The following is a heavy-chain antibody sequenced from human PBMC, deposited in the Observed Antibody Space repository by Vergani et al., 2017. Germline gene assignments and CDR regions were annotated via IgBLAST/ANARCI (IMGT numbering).Heavy chain of an antibody. CDR2: ISFDGTNE. CDR3: VRDRGLCAGGRCYTEAWDY. D-gene: IGHD2-2*02. J-gene: IGHJ4*02. CDR1: GFALNRHA. V-gene: IGHV3-30-3*01. Sequence: QVQLVESGGGVVQPGTSLRLSCVVSGFALNRHAMYWVRQAPGKGLEWVVGISFDGTNEYYQDLVKGRFTISRDIANNTLYLQVRSLRLEDTGVYHCVRDRGLCAGGRCYTEAWDYWGQGTPVTVSS.